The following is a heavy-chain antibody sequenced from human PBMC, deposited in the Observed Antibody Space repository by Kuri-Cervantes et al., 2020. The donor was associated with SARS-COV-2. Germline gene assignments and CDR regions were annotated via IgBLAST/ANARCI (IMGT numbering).Heavy chain of an antibody. CDR3: ARAGIGAVAGNFDY. CDR1: GYSISSGYY. CDR2: IYHSGST. Sequence: GSLRLSCTVSGYSISSGYYWGWIRQPPGKGLEWIGSIYHSGSTYYNPSLKSRVTISVDTSKNQFSLKPSSVTAADTAVYYCARAGIGAVAGNFDYWGQGTLVTVSS. V-gene: IGHV4-38-2*02. J-gene: IGHJ4*02. D-gene: IGHD6-19*01.